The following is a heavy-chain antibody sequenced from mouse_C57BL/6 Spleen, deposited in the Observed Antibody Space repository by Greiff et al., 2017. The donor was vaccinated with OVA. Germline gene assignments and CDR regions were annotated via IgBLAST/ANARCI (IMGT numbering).Heavy chain of an antibody. V-gene: IGHV1-9*01. CDR2: ILPGSGST. J-gene: IGHJ4*01. D-gene: IGHD2-3*01. CDR1: GYTFTGYW. CDR3: ARSPYDGYDDERAMDY. Sequence: QVQLQQSGAELMKPGASVKLSCKATGYTFTGYWIEWVKQRPGHGLEWIGEILPGSGSTNYNEKFKGKATFPADTSSNTAYMQLSSLTTEDSAIYYCARSPYDGYDDERAMDYWGQGTSVTVSS.